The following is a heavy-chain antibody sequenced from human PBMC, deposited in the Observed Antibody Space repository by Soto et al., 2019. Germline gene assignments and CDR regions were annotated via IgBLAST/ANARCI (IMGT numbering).Heavy chain of an antibody. CDR3: AREVVVVPAATRYNWFDP. Sequence: QVQLQESGPGLVKPSQTLSLTCTVSGGSISSGGYYWSWIRQHPGKGLEWIGYIYYSGSTYYNPSLKSLVTISVETSKTTCSLKRSSVTAADTAVYYCAREVVVVPAATRYNWFDPWGQGTLVTVSS. D-gene: IGHD2-2*01. V-gene: IGHV4-31*01. CDR2: IYYSGST. CDR1: GGSISSGGYY. J-gene: IGHJ5*02.